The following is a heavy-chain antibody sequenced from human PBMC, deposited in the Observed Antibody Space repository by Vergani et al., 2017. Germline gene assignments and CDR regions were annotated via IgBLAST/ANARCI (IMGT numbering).Heavy chain of an antibody. CDR2: IYYSGST. V-gene: IGHV4-39*01. CDR3: ARHIAXFWSGPPYYYYMDV. CDR1: GGSISSSSYY. D-gene: IGHD3-3*01. Sequence: QLQLQESGPGLVKPSETLSLTCTVSGGSISSSSYYWGWIRQPPGKGLEWIGSIYYSGSTYYNPSLKSRVTISVDTSKNQFSLKLSSVTAADTAVYYCARHIAXFWSGPPYYYYMDVWGKGTTVTVSS. J-gene: IGHJ6*03.